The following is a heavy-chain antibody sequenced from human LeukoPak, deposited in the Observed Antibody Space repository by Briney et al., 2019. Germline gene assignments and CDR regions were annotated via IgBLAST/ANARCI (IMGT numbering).Heavy chain of an antibody. Sequence: GASVKVSCKASGCTFSSYAISWVRQAPGQGLEWMGGIIPIFGTANYAQKFQGRVTITADKSTSTAYMELSSLRSEDTAVYYCARGDTFLTYYYGSGPYMDVWGKGTTVTVSS. J-gene: IGHJ6*03. V-gene: IGHV1-69*06. CDR2: IIPIFGTA. CDR1: GCTFSSYA. CDR3: ARGDTFLTYYYGSGPYMDV. D-gene: IGHD3-10*01.